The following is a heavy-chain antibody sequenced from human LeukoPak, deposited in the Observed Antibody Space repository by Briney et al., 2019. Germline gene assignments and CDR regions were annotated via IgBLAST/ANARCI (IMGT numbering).Heavy chain of an antibody. CDR1: GGSFSGYY. Sequence: SETLSLTCAVYGGSFSGYYWSWIRQPPGQGLEWIGEINHSGSTNYNPSLKSRVTISVDTSKNQFSLKLSSVTAADTAVYYCARSVGRHYYGSGSFDYWGQGTLVTVSS. D-gene: IGHD3-10*01. CDR2: INHSGST. CDR3: ARSVGRHYYGSGSFDY. V-gene: IGHV4-34*01. J-gene: IGHJ4*02.